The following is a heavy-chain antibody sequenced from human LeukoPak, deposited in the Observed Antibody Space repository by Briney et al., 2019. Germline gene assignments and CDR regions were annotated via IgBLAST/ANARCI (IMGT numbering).Heavy chain of an antibody. CDR3: AREPPRGVTNDY. J-gene: IGHJ4*02. V-gene: IGHV3-33*01. Sequence: GGSLRLSCAASGFTFSSFGFHWVRQAPGKGLEWVALIWYDGSNKYYADSVKGRFTISRDNSKNTLYLQMNSLRAEDTAVYYCAREPPRGVTNDYWGQGTLVTVSS. CDR1: GFTFSSFG. D-gene: IGHD4-17*01. CDR2: IWYDGSNK.